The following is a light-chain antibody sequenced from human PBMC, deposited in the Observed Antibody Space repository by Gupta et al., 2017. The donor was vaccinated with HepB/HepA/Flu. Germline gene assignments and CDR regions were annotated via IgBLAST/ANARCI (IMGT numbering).Light chain of an antibody. Sequence: DIVMTQAPDSLAVSLGERATINCKSSQSVLYSSNNKNYLAWYQQKPGQPPKLLIYWASTRESGLPDRFSRSASVTDFTLTIISLQAEDVAVSCCHGEDTTRITFGGGTKVEIK. V-gene: IGKV4-1*01. J-gene: IGKJ4*01. CDR2: WAS. CDR1: QSVLYSSNNKNY. CDR3: HGEDTTRIT.